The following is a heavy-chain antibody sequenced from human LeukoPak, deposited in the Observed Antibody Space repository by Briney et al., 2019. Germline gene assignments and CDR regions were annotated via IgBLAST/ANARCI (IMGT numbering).Heavy chain of an antibody. D-gene: IGHD6-13*01. V-gene: IGHV3-30*04. Sequence: PGGSLRLSCAASGFTFSRYPMHWVRQATGKGLEWVTVISTDGRDIKYADSVKGRFTSSRDSSKNTMSLQMNSLRADDTAVYYCARDAQISAAAYYFDYWGQGTLVTVSS. CDR3: ARDAQISAAAYYFDY. J-gene: IGHJ4*02. CDR1: GFTFSRYP. CDR2: ISTDGRDI.